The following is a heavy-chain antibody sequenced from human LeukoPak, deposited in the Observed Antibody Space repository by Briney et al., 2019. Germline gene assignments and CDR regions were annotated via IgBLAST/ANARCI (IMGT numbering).Heavy chain of an antibody. CDR3: ASAGSLFYFDY. CDR1: GGSISSYY. D-gene: IGHD1-26*01. Sequence: SETLSLTCTVSGGSISSYYWSWIRQPPGKGLEWIGEINHSGSTNYNPSLKSRVTISVDTSKNQFSLKLSSMTAADTAVHYCASAGSLFYFDYWGQGTLVTVSS. V-gene: IGHV4-34*01. CDR2: INHSGST. J-gene: IGHJ4*02.